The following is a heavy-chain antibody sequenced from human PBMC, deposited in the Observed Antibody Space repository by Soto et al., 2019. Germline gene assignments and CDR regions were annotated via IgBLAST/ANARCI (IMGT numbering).Heavy chain of an antibody. CDR2: INQSGST. CDR3: ARGRTMLYYGSGSNWFDP. V-gene: IGHV4-34*01. J-gene: IGHJ5*02. Sequence: QVQLQQWGAGLLKPSETLSLTCAVYGGSFSGYYWSWIRQPPGKGLEWIGEINQSGSTNYNPSLKSRVPISVDTSKNQFSLKLSSVTAADTAVYYCARGRTMLYYGSGSNWFDPWGQGTLVTVSS. CDR1: GGSFSGYY. D-gene: IGHD3-10*01.